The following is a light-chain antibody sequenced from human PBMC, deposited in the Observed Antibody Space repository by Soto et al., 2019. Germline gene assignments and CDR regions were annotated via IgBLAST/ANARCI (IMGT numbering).Light chain of an antibody. CDR3: QQYVGSPPTYT. CDR2: AAS. V-gene: IGKV3-20*01. CDR1: QSVSSSS. J-gene: IGKJ2*01. Sequence: EIVLTQSPGTLSLSPGERATLSCRASQSVSSSSLAWYQQKPGQAPRLLIYAASSRASGIPGRFSGSGSGTDFTLPISRLEPEDFSVYYCQQYVGSPPTYTFRQGTKLEIK.